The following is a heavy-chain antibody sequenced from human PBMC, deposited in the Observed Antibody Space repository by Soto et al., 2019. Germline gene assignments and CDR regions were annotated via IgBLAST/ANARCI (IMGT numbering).Heavy chain of an antibody. V-gene: IGHV4-34*01. Sequence: ETLSLTCAVYGGSFSGYYCSWIRQPPGKGLEWIGEINHSGNTNYNPSLKSRVTISVDKSKNQFSLKLSSVTAADTAVYYCASQGLPYFDWSPTPLYYMDVWGKGTTVTVSS. CDR2: INHSGNT. CDR1: GGSFSGYY. CDR3: ASQGLPYFDWSPTPLYYMDV. D-gene: IGHD3-9*01. J-gene: IGHJ6*03.